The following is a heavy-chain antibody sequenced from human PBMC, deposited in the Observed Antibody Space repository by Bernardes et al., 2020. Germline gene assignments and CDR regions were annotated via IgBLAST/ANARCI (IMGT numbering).Heavy chain of an antibody. CDR3: ARITLGYCSSTSCSYIDAFDI. J-gene: IGHJ3*02. Sequence: GGSLRLSCAASGFTFSSYWMHWVRQVPGKGLVWVSRINTDGSRTTYADSVKGRFTISRDNAKNTLYLQMNSLRADDTAVYYCARITLGYCSSTSCSYIDAFDIWGQGTMVTVSS. V-gene: IGHV3-74*01. CDR2: INTDGSRT. CDR1: GFTFSSYW. D-gene: IGHD2-2*01.